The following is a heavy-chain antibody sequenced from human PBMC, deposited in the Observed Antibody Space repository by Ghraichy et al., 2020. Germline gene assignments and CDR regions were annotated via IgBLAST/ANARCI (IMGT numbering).Heavy chain of an antibody. CDR2: IARSGSA. J-gene: IGHJ5*02. Sequence: LSLTCAMSGFNFGDFAVGWVRQAPGKGLEWVSSIARSGSADYTDSVKDRFTISRDNYKNILYLHMSSLRAEDTATYYCARYSGWNPSSYFFKSWGQGTLFTFSS. CDR3: ARYSGWNPSSYFFKS. V-gene: IGHV3-23*01. D-gene: IGHD3-9*01. CDR1: GFNFGDFA.